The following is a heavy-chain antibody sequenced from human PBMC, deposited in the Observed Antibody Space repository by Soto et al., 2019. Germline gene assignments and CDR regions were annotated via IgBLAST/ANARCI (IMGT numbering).Heavy chain of an antibody. Sequence: EVQLVESWGGLVKPGGSLRLSCAASGFTFSSYSMNWVRQAPGKGLEWVSSISSSSSYIYYADSVKGRFTISRDNAKNSLYLQMNSLRAEDTAVYYCARAPYYYDSRGYWAYWGQGTLVTVSS. J-gene: IGHJ4*02. CDR1: GFTFSSYS. V-gene: IGHV3-21*01. CDR2: ISSSSSYI. CDR3: ARAPYYYDSRGYWAY. D-gene: IGHD3-22*01.